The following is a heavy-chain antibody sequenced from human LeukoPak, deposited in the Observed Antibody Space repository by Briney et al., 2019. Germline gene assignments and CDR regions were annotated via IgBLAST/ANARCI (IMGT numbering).Heavy chain of an antibody. D-gene: IGHD2-15*01. Sequence: EASVKVSCKASGGTFSSYTISWVRQAPGQGLEWMGRIIPILGIANYAQKFQGRVTITADKSTSTAYMELSSLRSEDTAVYYCARDLGPGTVVAATRGAFDIWGQGTMVTVSS. CDR1: GGTFSSYT. CDR3: ARDLGPGTVVAATRGAFDI. V-gene: IGHV1-69*04. CDR2: IIPILGIA. J-gene: IGHJ3*02.